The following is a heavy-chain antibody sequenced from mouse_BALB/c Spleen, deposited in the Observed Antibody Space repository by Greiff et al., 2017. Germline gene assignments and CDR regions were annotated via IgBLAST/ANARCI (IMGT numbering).Heavy chain of an antibody. CDR3: ARSGLRPVGFGD. J-gene: IGHJ2*01. CDR1: GDSITSGY. V-gene: IGHV3-8*02. Sequence: EVKLQESGPSLVKPSQTLSLTCSVTGDSITSGYWNWIRKFPGNKLEYMGYISYSGSTYYNPPLKSRISITRDTSKNQYYLQLNSVTTEDTATYYGARSGLRPVGFGDWGQGTTLTVSS. CDR2: ISYSGST. D-gene: IGHD2-4*01.